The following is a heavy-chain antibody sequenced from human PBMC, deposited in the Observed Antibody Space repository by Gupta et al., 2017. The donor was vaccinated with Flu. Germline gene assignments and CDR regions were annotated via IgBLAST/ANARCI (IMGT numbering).Heavy chain of an antibody. Sequence: EVQLLESGGGLVQPGGSLRLSCAASGFTFSNYPMSWVRQAPGKGLEWVSAISDSGDTTFYTDSVKGRFTISRDNSKNTLYLQMNSLRAEDTALYYCANRKSSDWYGVGDYWGQGTLVTVSS. CDR3: ANRKSSDWYGVGDY. CDR2: ISDSGDTT. V-gene: IGHV3-23*01. CDR1: GFTFSNYP. D-gene: IGHD6-19*01. J-gene: IGHJ4*02.